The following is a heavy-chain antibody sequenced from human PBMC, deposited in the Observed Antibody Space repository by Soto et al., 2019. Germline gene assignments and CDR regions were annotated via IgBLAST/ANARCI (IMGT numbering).Heavy chain of an antibody. Sequence: SVKVSCKASGGTFSSYAISWVRQAPGQGLEWMGGIIPIFGTANYAQKFQGRVTITADESTSTAYMELSSLRSEDTAVYYCGGGGYSYGRYGMDVWGQGTTVTVSS. CDR1: GGTFSSYA. D-gene: IGHD5-18*01. J-gene: IGHJ6*02. V-gene: IGHV1-69*13. CDR2: IIPIFGTA. CDR3: GGGGYSYGRYGMDV.